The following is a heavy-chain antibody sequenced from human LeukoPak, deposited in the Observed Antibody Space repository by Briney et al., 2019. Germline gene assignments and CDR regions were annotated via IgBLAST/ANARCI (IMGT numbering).Heavy chain of an antibody. CDR1: GYTFTGYY. D-gene: IGHD3-10*01. CDR3: AQDFGLGELESQNWFDP. CDR2: INPNSGGT. J-gene: IGHJ5*02. V-gene: IGHV1-2*02. Sequence: GASVKVSCKASGYTFTGYYMHWVRQAPGQGLEWMGWINPNSGGTNYAQKFQGRVTMTRDTSISTAYMELSRLRSDDTAVYYCAQDFGLGELESQNWFDPWGQGTLVTVSS.